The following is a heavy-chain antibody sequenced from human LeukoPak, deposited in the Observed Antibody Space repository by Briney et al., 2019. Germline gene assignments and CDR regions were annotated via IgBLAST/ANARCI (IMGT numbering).Heavy chain of an antibody. CDR1: GYTFTRYY. CDR2: ISPSGGST. V-gene: IGHV1-46*01. Sequence: ASVKVSCKAFGYTFTRYYMHWVRQAPGQGPEWMGVISPSGGSTTYAQKLQGRVTMTTDTSTSTAYMELRSLRSDDTAVYYCARVLDYGDYVSYYYYYMDVWGKGTTVTVSS. D-gene: IGHD4-17*01. J-gene: IGHJ6*03. CDR3: ARVLDYGDYVSYYYYYMDV.